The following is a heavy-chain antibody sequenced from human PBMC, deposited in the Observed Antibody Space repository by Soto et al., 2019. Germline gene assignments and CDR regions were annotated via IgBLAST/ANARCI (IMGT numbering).Heavy chain of an antibody. CDR3: AREMFSRTWYPGD. CDR1: GGSISSGDYY. J-gene: IGHJ4*02. V-gene: IGHV4-31*03. Sequence: QVQLQESGPGLVRPSQTLSLTCTVSGGSISSGDYYWSWIRQHPGRGLEWIGYVYYSGITFYNPALKSRITISVDTSKNQFYLRLGSGTAADTAVYYCAREMFSRTWYPGDWGQGTLVTVSS. D-gene: IGHD6-13*01. CDR2: VYYSGIT.